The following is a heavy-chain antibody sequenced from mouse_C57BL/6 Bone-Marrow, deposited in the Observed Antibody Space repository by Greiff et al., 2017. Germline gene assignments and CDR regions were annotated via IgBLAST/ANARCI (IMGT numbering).Heavy chain of an antibody. V-gene: IGHV5-17*01. D-gene: IGHD2-1*01. Sequence: EVKLVESGGGLVKPGGSLKLSCAASGFTFSDYGMHWVRQAPEKGLEWVAYISSGSSTIYYADTVKGRFTISRDNAKTTLFLQMTSLRSEDTAMYDWAKAYGNYSWFAYWGQGTLVTVSA. CDR3: AKAYGNYSWFAY. J-gene: IGHJ3*01. CDR1: GFTFSDYG. CDR2: ISSGSSTI.